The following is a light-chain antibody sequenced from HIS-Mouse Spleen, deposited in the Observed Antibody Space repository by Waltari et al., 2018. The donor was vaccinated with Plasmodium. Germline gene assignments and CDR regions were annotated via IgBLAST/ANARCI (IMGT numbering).Light chain of an antibody. CDR3: YSTDSSGNHRV. CDR1: ALTKTY. V-gene: IGLV3-10*01. Sequence: SYDLTQPPSVSVSPGQTARITCSGDALTKTYAYWYQQKSGQAPVPVIYEDSKRPSGIPERFSGSSSGTMATLTISGAQVEDEADYYCYSTDSSGNHRVFGGGTKLTVL. J-gene: IGLJ3*02. CDR2: EDS.